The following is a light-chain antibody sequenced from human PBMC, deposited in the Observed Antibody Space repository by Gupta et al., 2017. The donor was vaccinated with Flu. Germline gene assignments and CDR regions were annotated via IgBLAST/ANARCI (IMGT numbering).Light chain of an antibody. CDR3: QHYDSSYSVT. V-gene: IGKV3D-20*01. CDR1: QPVTSNY. CDR2: DSA. J-gene: IGKJ2*01. Sequence: IVLTQSPATLSLSPEQRVTLACGATQPVTSNYLACYQHKPGLAPRLLIYDSATTATGIPDRLSGSGSGTDFTLTISRLEPDDFAVYYCQHYDSSYSVTFGQGTKLEI.